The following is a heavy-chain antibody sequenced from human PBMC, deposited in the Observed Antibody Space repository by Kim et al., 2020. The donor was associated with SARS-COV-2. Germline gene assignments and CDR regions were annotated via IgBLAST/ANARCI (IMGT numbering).Heavy chain of an antibody. D-gene: IGHD5-12*01. Sequence: SNPSLKSRVTISVDTSKNQFSLKLSSVTAADTAVYYCARVRYSGYFCFDPWGQGTLVTVSS. CDR3: ARVRYSGYFCFDP. J-gene: IGHJ5*02. V-gene: IGHV4-59*01.